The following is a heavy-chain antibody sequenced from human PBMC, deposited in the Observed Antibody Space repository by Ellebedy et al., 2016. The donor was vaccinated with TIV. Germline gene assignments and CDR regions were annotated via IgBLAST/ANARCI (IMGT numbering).Heavy chain of an antibody. Sequence: GGSLRLXXVTSGFSFRNYAMSWVRQAPGKGLEWVSVVSDSGDGTKYADSVRGRFTISRDNSKNTLFLHMNNLRAEDTAVYYCAKGLSIGYTYFSLYALNVWGQGATVTVSS. V-gene: IGHV3-23*01. D-gene: IGHD5-18*01. CDR2: VSDSGDGT. CDR3: AKGLSIGYTYFSLYALNV. CDR1: GFSFRNYA. J-gene: IGHJ6*02.